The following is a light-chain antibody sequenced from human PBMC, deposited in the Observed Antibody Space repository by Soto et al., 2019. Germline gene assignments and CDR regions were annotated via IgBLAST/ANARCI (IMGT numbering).Light chain of an antibody. CDR1: SSDVGGYNY. CDR3: SSYTSSSTV. V-gene: IGLV2-14*01. CDR2: DVS. Sequence: SALTKPASVSGSPGESITISCTGTSSDVGGYNYVSWYQQHPGKAPKLMIYDVSNRPSGVSNRFSGSKSGNTASLTISGLQAEDEADYYCSSYTSSSTVFGTGTKVTVL. J-gene: IGLJ1*01.